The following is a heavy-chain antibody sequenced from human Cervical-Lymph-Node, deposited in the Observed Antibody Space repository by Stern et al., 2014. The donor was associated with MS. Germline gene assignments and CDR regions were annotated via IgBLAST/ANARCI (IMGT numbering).Heavy chain of an antibody. CDR2: ISWNSGSI. J-gene: IGHJ4*02. V-gene: IGHV3-9*01. Sequence: EVQLLESGGGLVQPGRSLRLSCAASGFTFDDYAMHWVRQAPGKGLEWVSGISWNSGSIGYADSVKGRFTVSRDNAKNSLYMQMNSLRPEDTALYYCGKGLAAVTTFGFDYWGQGTLVIVSS. D-gene: IGHD4-17*01. CDR1: GFTFDDYA. CDR3: GKGLAAVTTFGFDY.